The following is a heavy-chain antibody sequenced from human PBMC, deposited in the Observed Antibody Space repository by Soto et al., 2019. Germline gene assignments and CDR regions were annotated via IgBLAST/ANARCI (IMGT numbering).Heavy chain of an antibody. D-gene: IGHD3-10*01. CDR1: GGSISSGDYY. J-gene: IGHJ4*02. Sequence: QVQLQESGPGLVKPSQTLSLTCTVSGGSISSGDYYWSWIRQPPGKGLEWIGYIYYSGSTYYNPSLKSRVTLSVDTSKNQFSLKLSFVPAADTAVYYCARGEWFGELAVLWGQGTLVTVSS. CDR2: IYYSGST. V-gene: IGHV4-30-4*01. CDR3: ARGEWFGELAVL.